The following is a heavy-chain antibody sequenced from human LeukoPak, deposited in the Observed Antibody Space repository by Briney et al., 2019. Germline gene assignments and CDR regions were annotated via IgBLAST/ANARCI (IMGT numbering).Heavy chain of an antibody. CDR1: GVSISIYY. Sequence: SETLSLTCTVSGVSISIYYWSWVRQPPGKDLEWIGSIYNGRTTFSNPSLNSRVTISIVTSKNQFSLQLNSVTAADTAVYYCVRHDGRSGGTMGAFDSWGQGSLVTVSS. D-gene: IGHD4-23*01. CDR3: VRHDGRSGGTMGAFDS. CDR2: IYNGRTT. V-gene: IGHV4-59*05. J-gene: IGHJ5*01.